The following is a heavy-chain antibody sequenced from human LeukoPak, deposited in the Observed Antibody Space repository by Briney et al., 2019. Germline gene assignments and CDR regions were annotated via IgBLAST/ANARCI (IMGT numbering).Heavy chain of an antibody. Sequence: SQTLSLTCAISGDSVSSKSAAWNWIRQSLLRGLEWLGRTYYRSKWNNDYAVSVRGRITINPDTSKNQFSLLLNSVTPEDTAVYYCARYSGLGVPDYWGQGTLVTVSS. CDR2: TYYRSKWNN. V-gene: IGHV6-1*01. CDR1: GDSVSSKSAA. CDR3: ARYSGLGVPDY. J-gene: IGHJ4*02. D-gene: IGHD2-21*01.